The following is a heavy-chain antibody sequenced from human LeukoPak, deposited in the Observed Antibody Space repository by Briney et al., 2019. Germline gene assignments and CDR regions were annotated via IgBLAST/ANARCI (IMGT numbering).Heavy chain of an antibody. Sequence: SETLSLTCTVSGDSTSSGDYYWSWIRQPPGKGLEWIGYIYYSGSTYYNPSLKSRVTISVDTSKNQFSLKLSSVTAADTAVYYCARQHYDFWSGYSAYFDYWGQGTLVTVSS. CDR2: IYYSGST. CDR3: ARQHYDFWSGYSAYFDY. D-gene: IGHD3-3*01. V-gene: IGHV4-39*01. J-gene: IGHJ4*02. CDR1: GDSTSSGDYY.